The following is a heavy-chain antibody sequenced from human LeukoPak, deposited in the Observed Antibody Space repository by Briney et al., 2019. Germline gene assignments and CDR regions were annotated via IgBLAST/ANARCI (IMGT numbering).Heavy chain of an antibody. Sequence: GRSLRLSCAASGFTFDDYAMHWVRQAPGKGLEWVSGISWNSGSIGYADSVKGRFTISRDNAKNSLYLQMNSLRAEDTALYYCSKDDYDSSGYYHPDPYYYYGMDVWGQGTTVTVSS. D-gene: IGHD3-22*01. V-gene: IGHV3-9*01. CDR1: GFTFDDYA. CDR2: ISWNSGSI. CDR3: SKDDYDSSGYYHPDPYYYYGMDV. J-gene: IGHJ6*02.